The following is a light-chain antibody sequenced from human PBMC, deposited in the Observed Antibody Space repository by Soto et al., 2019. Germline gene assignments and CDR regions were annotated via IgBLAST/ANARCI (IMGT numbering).Light chain of an antibody. Sequence: EIVLTQSPGTLSLSPGERATLSCRASQSVSSSYLDWYQQKPGQAPRLLIYGTSSRATAIPDRFSGSGSGTDFTLTISRLEPEDFAVYYCQQYGSSSWTFGQGTKVEIK. CDR3: QQYGSSSWT. CDR2: GTS. CDR1: QSVSSSY. J-gene: IGKJ1*01. V-gene: IGKV3-20*01.